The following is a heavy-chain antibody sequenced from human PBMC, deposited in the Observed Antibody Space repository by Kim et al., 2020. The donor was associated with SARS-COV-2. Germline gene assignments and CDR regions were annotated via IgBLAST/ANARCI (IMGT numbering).Heavy chain of an antibody. D-gene: IGHD1-1*01. V-gene: IGHV4-39*07. Sequence: SETLSLTCTVSGGSISSSSYYWGWIRQPPGKGLEWIGSIYYSGSTYYNPSLKSRVTISVDTSKNQFSLKLSSVTAADTAVYYCASNHLRNGAFDIWGQGTMVTVSS. CDR1: GGSISSSSYY. J-gene: IGHJ3*02. CDR2: IYYSGST. CDR3: ASNHLRNGAFDI.